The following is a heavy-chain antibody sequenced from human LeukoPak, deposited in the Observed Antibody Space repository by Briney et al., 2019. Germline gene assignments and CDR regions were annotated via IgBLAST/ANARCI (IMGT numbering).Heavy chain of an antibody. Sequence: ASVKVSCKASGYSFTSYGFSWVRQAPGQGLEWMGWISPYNGNTNYAQKFQGRVTMTTDTSTATVYMELRSLRSDDTAVYYCASGYCGSTSCYRDYYYYAMDVWGQGTTVTVSS. J-gene: IGHJ6*02. CDR2: ISPYNGNT. CDR3: ASGYCGSTSCYRDYYYYAMDV. CDR1: GYSFTSYG. D-gene: IGHD2-2*02. V-gene: IGHV1-18*01.